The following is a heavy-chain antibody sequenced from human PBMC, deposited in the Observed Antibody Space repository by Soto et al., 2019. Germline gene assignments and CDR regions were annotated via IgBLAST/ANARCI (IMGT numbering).Heavy chain of an antibody. D-gene: IGHD6-13*01. CDR1: GFTFSSYD. J-gene: IGHJ6*03. CDR3: ARGWLATGGALSYMDV. Sequence: EVQLVESGGGLIQPGGSLRLSCAASGFTFSSYDMQWVRQATGKGLEWVSAIGTAGDTYYPGSVKGRFTISRENAKNSLYLQMNSLRAGDTALYYCARGWLATGGALSYMDVWGKGTTVTVSS. V-gene: IGHV3-13*01. CDR2: IGTAGDT.